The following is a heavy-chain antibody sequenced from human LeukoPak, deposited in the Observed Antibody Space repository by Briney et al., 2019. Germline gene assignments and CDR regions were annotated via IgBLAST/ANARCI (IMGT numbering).Heavy chain of an antibody. D-gene: IGHD6-19*01. CDR1: GFAFSVYA. CDR3: AKPISGGLAVTADWFHP. Sequence: GGSLRLSCSASGFAFSVYAMSWLRQPPGKGLEWVSTINANSGTTSYAASVRGRFTISRDNSKNTLYLQLNTLRADDTATYYCAKPISGGLAVTADWFHPWGRGTLV. V-gene: IGHV3-23*01. J-gene: IGHJ5*01. CDR2: INANSGTT.